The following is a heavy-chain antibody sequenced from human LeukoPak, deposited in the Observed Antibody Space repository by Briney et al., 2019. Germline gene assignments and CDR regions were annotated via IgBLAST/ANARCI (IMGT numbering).Heavy chain of an antibody. Sequence: PGGSLRLSCAASGSTFSDYYMSWIRQAPGKGLEWVSYISSSSSYTNYADSVKGRFTISRDNAKNSLYLQMNNLRAEDTAVYYCARDPEPAAGLPDYWGQGTLVTVSS. CDR1: GSTFSDYY. J-gene: IGHJ4*02. V-gene: IGHV3-11*06. CDR2: ISSSSSYT. D-gene: IGHD6-13*01. CDR3: ARDPEPAAGLPDY.